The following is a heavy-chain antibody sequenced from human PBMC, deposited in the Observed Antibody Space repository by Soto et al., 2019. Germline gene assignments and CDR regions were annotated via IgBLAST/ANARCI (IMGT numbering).Heavy chain of an antibody. CDR1: GGSISSGGYY. V-gene: IGHV4-31*03. J-gene: IGHJ4*02. Sequence: SETLSLTCTVSGGSISSGGYYWSWIRQHPGKGLEWIVYIYYSGSTYYNPSLKSRVTISVDTSKNQFSLKLSSVTAADTAVYYCAREAYYYGSGSYYKAFDYWGQGTLVTVSS. CDR3: AREAYYYGSGSYYKAFDY. CDR2: IYYSGST. D-gene: IGHD3-10*01.